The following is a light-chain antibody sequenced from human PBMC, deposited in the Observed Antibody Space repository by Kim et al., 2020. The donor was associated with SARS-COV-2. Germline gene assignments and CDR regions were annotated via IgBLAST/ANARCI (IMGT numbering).Light chain of an antibody. Sequence: VSPGERATLSCRASQSVSSNLAWYQQKPGQAPRLLIYGASTRATGIPARFSGSGSGTEFTLTISSLQSEDFAVYYCQQYNNWPPYTFGQGDQAGD. V-gene: IGKV3-15*01. CDR1: QSVSSN. CDR2: GAS. J-gene: IGKJ2*01. CDR3: QQYNNWPPYT.